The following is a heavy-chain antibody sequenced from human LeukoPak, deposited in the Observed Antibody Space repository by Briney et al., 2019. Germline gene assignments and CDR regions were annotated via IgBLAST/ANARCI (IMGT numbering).Heavy chain of an antibody. CDR3: ARDRKAAAGRGFDP. V-gene: IGHV1-2*02. CDR1: GYTFTGYY. Sequence: GASVKVSCKASGYTFTGYYMHWVRQAPGQGLEWMGWINPNSGGTNYAQKFQGRVTMTRDTSISTAYMELCRLRSEDTAVYYCARDRKAAAGRGFDPWGQGTLVTVSS. CDR2: INPNSGGT. J-gene: IGHJ5*02. D-gene: IGHD6-13*01.